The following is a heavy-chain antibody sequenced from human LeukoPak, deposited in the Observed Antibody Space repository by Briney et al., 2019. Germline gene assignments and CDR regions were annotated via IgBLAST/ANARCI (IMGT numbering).Heavy chain of an antibody. CDR2: ISAYNGNT. CDR1: GYTFTSYG. Sequence: ASVKVSCKASGYTFTSYGISWVRQAPGQGLEWMGWISAYNGNTNYAQKLQGRVTMTTDTSTSTAYMELRSLRSDDTAVYYCAKGTARYCTGSSCYPLDYWGQGTLVTVSS. D-gene: IGHD2-15*01. J-gene: IGHJ4*02. CDR3: AKGTARYCTGSSCYPLDY. V-gene: IGHV1-18*01.